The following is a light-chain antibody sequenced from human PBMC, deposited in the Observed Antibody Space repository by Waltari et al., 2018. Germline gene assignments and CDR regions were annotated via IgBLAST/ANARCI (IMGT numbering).Light chain of an antibody. J-gene: IGLJ2*01. CDR2: SNS. Sequence: QSVLTQPPSASGTPGQRVTISCSGSSSNIGSNTVNWYQPLPGTAPKLHSYSNSQRPAGVPDRFPGAKSGTSASLAISALQYEDEVDYYCAACDDSLTGPVFGGGTKLTVL. CDR1: SSNIGSNT. V-gene: IGLV1-44*01. CDR3: AACDDSLTGPV.